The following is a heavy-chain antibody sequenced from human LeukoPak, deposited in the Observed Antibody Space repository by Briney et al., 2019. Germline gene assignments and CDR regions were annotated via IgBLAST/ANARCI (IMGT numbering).Heavy chain of an antibody. D-gene: IGHD3-9*01. CDR3: VRNYDILTGYLLGY. CDR2: IIPIFGTA. J-gene: IGHJ4*02. CDR1: GGTFSSYA. V-gene: IGHV1-69*13. Sequence: ASVKVSCKASGGTFSSYAISWVRQAPGQGLEWMGGIIPIFGTANYAQKFQGRVTITADESTSTAYMELSSLRSEDTAVYYCVRNYDILTGYLLGYWGQGTLVTVSS.